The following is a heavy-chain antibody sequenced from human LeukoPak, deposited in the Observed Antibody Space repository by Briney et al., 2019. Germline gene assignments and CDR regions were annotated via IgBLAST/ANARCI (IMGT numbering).Heavy chain of an antibody. CDR2: IYRGGDT. CDR1: GLTVGSKY. Sequence: PGGSLRLSCAASGLTVGSKYMGWVRQAPGKGLEWVSVIYRGGDTYYADSVRGRFTVSRDISQNTLYLQMNRPRVEDTAVYYCATRPDGNDFPYFDFWGQGTLVLVSS. CDR3: ATRPDGNDFPYFDF. V-gene: IGHV3-66*01. J-gene: IGHJ4*02. D-gene: IGHD5-12*01.